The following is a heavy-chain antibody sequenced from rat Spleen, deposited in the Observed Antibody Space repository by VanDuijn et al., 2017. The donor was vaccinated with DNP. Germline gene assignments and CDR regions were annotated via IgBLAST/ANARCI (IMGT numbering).Heavy chain of an antibody. CDR3: TRGGTYYFDY. CDR1: GFTFSDYN. J-gene: IGHJ2*01. Sequence: EVQLVESGGGLVQPGRSLKLSCAASGFTFSDYNMAWLRQAPQKGLEWVACMSPTTRSSYYRDSVRGRFTVSRDDTTSTLYLQMDSLRSEDTATYYCTRGGTYYFDYWGQGVMVTVSS. CDR2: MSPTTRSS. V-gene: IGHV5-7*01.